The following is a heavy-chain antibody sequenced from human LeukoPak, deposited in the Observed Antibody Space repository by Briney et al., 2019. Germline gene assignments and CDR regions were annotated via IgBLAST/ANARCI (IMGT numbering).Heavy chain of an antibody. J-gene: IGHJ4*02. CDR2: IKQDGSEK. D-gene: IGHD2-15*01. CDR1: GFTFSTYW. Sequence: GGSLRLSCAASGFTFSTYWMSWVRQAPGKGLEWVANIKQDGSEKYYVDSVEGRFTISRDNAKNSLYLQMNSLRAEDTAVYYCARSSGYCSGGSCYRDYWGQGTLVTVSS. V-gene: IGHV3-7*05. CDR3: ARSSGYCSGGSCYRDY.